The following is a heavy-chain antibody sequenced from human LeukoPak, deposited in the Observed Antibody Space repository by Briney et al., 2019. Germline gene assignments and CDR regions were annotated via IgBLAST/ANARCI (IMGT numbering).Heavy chain of an antibody. CDR2: ISSSGSTI. J-gene: IGHJ6*02. V-gene: IGHV3-11*04. CDR3: ARDLITMVRGANYYYYGMDV. D-gene: IGHD3-10*01. Sequence: GGSLRLSCAASGFTFSDYYMSWIRQAPGKGLEWVSYISSSGSTIYYADSVKGRFTISRDNAKNSLYLQMNSLRAEDTAVYYCARDLITMVRGANYYYYGMDVWGQGTTVTVSS. CDR1: GFTFSDYY.